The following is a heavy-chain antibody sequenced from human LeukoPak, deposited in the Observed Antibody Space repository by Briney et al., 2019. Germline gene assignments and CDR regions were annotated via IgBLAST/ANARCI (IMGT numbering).Heavy chain of an antibody. CDR2: ISGSAGST. Sequence: GGSLRLSCAASGFTFSSHAMNWVRQAPGKGLEWVSTISGSAGSTYYADSVKGRFTISRDTSRSTLYLQMNSLRAEDAAVYYCAKAPVTSCRGAFRYPFDYWGQGTLVTVSS. D-gene: IGHD2-15*01. V-gene: IGHV3-23*01. CDR3: AKAPVTSCRGAFRYPFDY. J-gene: IGHJ4*02. CDR1: GFTFSSHA.